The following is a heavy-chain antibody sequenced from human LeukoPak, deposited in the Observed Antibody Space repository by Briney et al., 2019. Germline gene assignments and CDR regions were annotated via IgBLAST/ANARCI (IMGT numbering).Heavy chain of an antibody. CDR2: IYYSGST. D-gene: IGHD3-22*01. CDR1: GGSISSYY. Sequence: PSETLSLTCTVSGGSISSYYWSWIRQPPGKGLEWIGYIYYSGSTNYNPSLKSRVTISVGTSKNQFSLKLSSVTAADTAVYYCARFQYYDSSGYSAFDIWGQGTMVTVSS. J-gene: IGHJ3*02. V-gene: IGHV4-59*08. CDR3: ARFQYYDSSGYSAFDI.